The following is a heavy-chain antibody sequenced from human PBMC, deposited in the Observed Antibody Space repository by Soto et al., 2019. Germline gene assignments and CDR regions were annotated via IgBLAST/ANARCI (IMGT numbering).Heavy chain of an antibody. Sequence: PGGSLRLSCISSGFTYSSYGMHCVRQAPGKGLEWVAVIPYDGSNKYYAASMKGRFTISTDNSKKALYLQMNSLRAEDTAVYYCARLGSVKRWSGMDVWGQGTTVT. CDR3: ARLGSVKRWSGMDV. J-gene: IGHJ6*02. V-gene: IGHV3-30*03. CDR1: GFTYSSYG. D-gene: IGHD3-16*01. CDR2: IPYDGSNK.